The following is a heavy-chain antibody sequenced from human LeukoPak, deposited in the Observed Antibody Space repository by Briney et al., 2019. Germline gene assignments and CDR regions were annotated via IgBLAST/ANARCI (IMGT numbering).Heavy chain of an antibody. V-gene: IGHV3-23*01. CDR2: ISGSGGST. CDR3: AKAPGSGSYYNQYYFDY. J-gene: IGHJ4*02. Sequence: GVSLRLFCAASGFTLSSYAMSWVRQAQGKGLEWVSAISGSGGSTYYAVSVKGRFTISRDNSKNTLYLQMNSLRAEDTAVYYCAKAPGSGSYYNQYYFDYWGQGTLVTVSS. D-gene: IGHD3-10*01. CDR1: GFTLSSYA.